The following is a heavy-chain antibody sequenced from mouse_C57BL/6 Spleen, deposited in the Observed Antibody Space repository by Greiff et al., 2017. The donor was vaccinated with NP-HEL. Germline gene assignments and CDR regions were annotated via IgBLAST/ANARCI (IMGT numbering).Heavy chain of an antibody. Sequence: EVQLQQSGPELVKPGASVKIPCKASGYTFTDYNMDWVKQSNGKSLEWIGDINPNNGGTIYNQKFKGKATLTVDKSSSTAYMELRSLTSEDTAVYYCARSGDYEHGYFDVWGTGTTVTVSS. V-gene: IGHV1-18*01. CDR3: ARSGDYEHGYFDV. J-gene: IGHJ1*03. CDR1: GYTFTDYN. CDR2: INPNNGGT. D-gene: IGHD2-4*01.